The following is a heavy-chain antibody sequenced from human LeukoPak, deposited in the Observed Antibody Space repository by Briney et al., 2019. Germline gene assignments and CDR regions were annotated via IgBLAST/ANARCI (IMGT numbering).Heavy chain of an antibody. Sequence: GGSLRLSCAASGFTFSSYAMSWVRQAPGKGLEWVSAISGSGGSTYYADSVKGRFTISRDNSKNTLYLQMNSLRAEDTAVYYCAKDPLAVAGWANCFDPWGQGTLVTVSS. D-gene: IGHD6-19*01. CDR1: GFTFSSYA. V-gene: IGHV3-23*01. CDR3: AKDPLAVAGWANCFDP. J-gene: IGHJ5*02. CDR2: ISGSGGST.